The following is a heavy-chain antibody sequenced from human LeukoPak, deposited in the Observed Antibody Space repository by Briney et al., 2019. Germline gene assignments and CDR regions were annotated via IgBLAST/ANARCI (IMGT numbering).Heavy chain of an antibody. CDR1: GFTFDDYA. V-gene: IGHV3-9*01. D-gene: IGHD3-9*01. CDR3: AKVKGYYDILTGSFFDY. Sequence: GGSLRLSCAASGFTFDDYAMHWVRQAPGKGLEWVSGISWNSGSIGYADSVKGRFTISRDNSKNTLYLQMNSLRAEDTAVYYCAKVKGYYDILTGSFFDYWGQGTLVTVSS. CDR2: ISWNSGSI. J-gene: IGHJ4*02.